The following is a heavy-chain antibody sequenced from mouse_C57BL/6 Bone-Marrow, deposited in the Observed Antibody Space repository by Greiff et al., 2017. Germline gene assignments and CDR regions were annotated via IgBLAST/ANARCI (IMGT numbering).Heavy chain of an antibody. D-gene: IGHD1-1*01. CDR2: IYPGSGST. V-gene: IGHV1-55*01. Sequence: QVQLQQPGAELVKPGASVKMSCKASGYTFTSYWITWVKQRPGQGLEWIGDIYPGSGSTNYNEKFKSKATLTVDTASSTAYMKLSSLTSEDSAVYYCSRRYDSSFFAYWGQGTLVTVSA. CDR1: GYTFTSYW. CDR3: SRRYDSSFFAY. J-gene: IGHJ3*01.